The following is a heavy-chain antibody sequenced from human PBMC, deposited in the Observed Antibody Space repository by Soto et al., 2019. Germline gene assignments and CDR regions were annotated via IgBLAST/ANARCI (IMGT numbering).Heavy chain of an antibody. Sequence: EASVKVSCKASGYTFTSHAMHWVRQAPGQRLEWMGWINAGNGNTKYSQKFQGRVTITRDTSASTAYMELSSLRSEDTAVYYCARDSRVVVVVVASTLPYGMDVWGPGTTVTVSS. V-gene: IGHV1-3*01. J-gene: IGHJ6*02. CDR2: INAGNGNT. CDR1: GYTFTSHA. D-gene: IGHD2-15*01. CDR3: ARDSRVVVVVVASTLPYGMDV.